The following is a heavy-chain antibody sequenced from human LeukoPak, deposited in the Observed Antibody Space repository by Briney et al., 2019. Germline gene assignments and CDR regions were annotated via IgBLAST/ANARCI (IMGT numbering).Heavy chain of an antibody. J-gene: IGHJ4*02. CDR1: GFTFSSYE. CDR3: AKYCSGGSCYSMHYFDY. V-gene: IGHV3-48*03. CDR2: ISSSGSTI. Sequence: QPGGSLRLSCAASGFTFSSYEMNWVRQAPGKGLEWVSYISSSGSTIYYADSVKGRFTISRDNSKNTLYLQMNSLRAEDTAVYYCAKYCSGGSCYSMHYFDYWGQGTLVTVSS. D-gene: IGHD2-15*01.